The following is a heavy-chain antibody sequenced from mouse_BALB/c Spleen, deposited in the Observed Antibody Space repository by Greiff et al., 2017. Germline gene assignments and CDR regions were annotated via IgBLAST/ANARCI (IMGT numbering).Heavy chain of an antibody. V-gene: IGHV5-17*02. Sequence: EVKLVESGGGLVQPGGSRKLSCAASGFTFSSFGMHWVRQAPEKGLEWVAYISSGSSTIYYADTVKGRFTISRDNPKNTLFLQMTSLRSEDAAMYYCARSGTWYFDGWGAGTTVTVSS. D-gene: IGHD4-1*01. J-gene: IGHJ1*01. CDR1: GFTFSSFG. CDR2: ISSGSSTI. CDR3: ARSGTWYFDG.